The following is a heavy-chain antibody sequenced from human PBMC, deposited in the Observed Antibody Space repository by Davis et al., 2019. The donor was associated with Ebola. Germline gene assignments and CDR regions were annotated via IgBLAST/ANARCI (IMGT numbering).Heavy chain of an antibody. CDR2: INPNSGGT. D-gene: IGHD2-21*01. CDR3: ARGGVAYSDLDY. V-gene: IGHV1-2*06. Sequence: ASVKISCKASGYTFTGYYMHSVRQAPGQGLEWMGRINPNSGGTNYAQKFQGRVTMTRDTSTRTAYMELSGLRSDDTATFYCARGGVAYSDLDYWGPGTLVAVSS. CDR1: GYTFTGYY. J-gene: IGHJ4*02.